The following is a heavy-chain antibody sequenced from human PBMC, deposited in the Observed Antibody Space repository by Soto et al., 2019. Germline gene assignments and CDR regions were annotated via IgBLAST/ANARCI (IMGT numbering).Heavy chain of an antibody. Sequence: ASVKVSCKASGYTFTSYGISWVRQAPGQGLEWMGGISPFFGKANYAQKFQGRVTITADESTSTAYMELSSLRSEDTAVYYCATASQLPSYYYYGMDVWGQGTTVTVSS. CDR1: GYTFTSYG. J-gene: IGHJ6*02. V-gene: IGHV1-69*13. D-gene: IGHD2-2*01. CDR2: ISPFFGKA. CDR3: ATASQLPSYYYYGMDV.